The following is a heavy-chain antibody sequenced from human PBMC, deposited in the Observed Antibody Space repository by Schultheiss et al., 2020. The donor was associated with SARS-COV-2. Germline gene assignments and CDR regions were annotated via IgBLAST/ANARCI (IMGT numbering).Heavy chain of an antibody. CDR3: AREGVRAGAHDYGDYWDAFDI. J-gene: IGHJ3*02. Sequence: GGSLRLSCAASGFTFSSYGMHWVRQAPGKGLEWVAVISYDGSNKYYADSVKGRFTISRDNSKNTLYLQMNSLRDEDTAVYYCAREGVRAGAHDYGDYWDAFDIWGQGTMVTVSS. D-gene: IGHD4-17*01. CDR1: GFTFSSYG. V-gene: IGHV3-30*03. CDR2: ISYDGSNK.